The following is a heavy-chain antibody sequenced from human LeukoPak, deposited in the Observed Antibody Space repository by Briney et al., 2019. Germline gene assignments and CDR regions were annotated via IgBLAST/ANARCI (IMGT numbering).Heavy chain of an antibody. CDR3: AKDNILPTAKTTLDY. D-gene: IGHD2-2*01. Sequence: GGSLRLFCAASGFTFSSYAMTWVRQAPGKGLEWVSTSSSSGSRTYYADSVKGRFTISRDNSKNTLFLRMSSLRAEDTAVYYCAKDNILPTAKTTLDYWGQGTLVTVSS. J-gene: IGHJ4*02. V-gene: IGHV3-23*01. CDR1: GFTFSSYA. CDR2: SSSSGSRT.